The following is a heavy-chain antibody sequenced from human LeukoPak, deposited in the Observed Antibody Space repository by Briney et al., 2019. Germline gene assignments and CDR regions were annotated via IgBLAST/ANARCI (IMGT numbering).Heavy chain of an antibody. CDR2: IYHSGST. CDR3: AQKVPSSPEYSQH. V-gene: IGHV4-59*01. Sequence: SETLSLTCTVSGGSITSYFWTWIRQPPGKGLEWIGYIYHSGSTNYNPSLKSRVTISADTSKSQLSLKLRSVTAADTAVYYCAQKVPSSPEYSQHWGQGTLVTVSS. J-gene: IGHJ1*01. CDR1: GGSITSYF.